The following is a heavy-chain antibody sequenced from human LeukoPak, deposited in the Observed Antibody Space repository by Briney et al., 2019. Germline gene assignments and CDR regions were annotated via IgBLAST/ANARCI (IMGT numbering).Heavy chain of an antibody. CDR2: IYSGGST. CDR3: ARVGYCSSTSCLGYYYYMDV. Sequence: GGSLRLSCAASGFTFSSYSMNWVRRAPGKGLEWVSVIYSGGSTYYADSVKGRFTISRDNSKNTLYLQMNSLRAEDTAVYYCARVGYCSSTSCLGYYYYMDVWGKGTTVTVSS. V-gene: IGHV3-53*01. J-gene: IGHJ6*03. D-gene: IGHD2-2*01. CDR1: GFTFSSYS.